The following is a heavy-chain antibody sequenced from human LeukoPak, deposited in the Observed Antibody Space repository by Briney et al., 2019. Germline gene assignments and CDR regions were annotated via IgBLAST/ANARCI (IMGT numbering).Heavy chain of an antibody. D-gene: IGHD3/OR15-3a*01. CDR3: ARERTSAPGSDY. Sequence: PGRSLRLSCAASGFTFSSYGMHWVRQAPGKGLEWVAVIWYDGSNKYYADSVKGRFTISRDNSKNTLYLQMNSLRAEDTAVYYCARERTSAPGSDYWGQGTLVTVSS. CDR1: GFTFSSYG. CDR2: IWYDGSNK. J-gene: IGHJ4*02. V-gene: IGHV3-33*01.